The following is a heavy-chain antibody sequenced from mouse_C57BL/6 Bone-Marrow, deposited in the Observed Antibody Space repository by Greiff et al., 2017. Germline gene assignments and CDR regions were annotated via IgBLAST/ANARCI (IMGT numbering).Heavy chain of an antibody. CDR3: SFCDYYYFDY. CDR1: GFNIKDYY. D-gene: IGHD2-4*01. Sequence: EVQLQQSGAELVKPGASVKLSCTASGFNIKDYYMPWVKQRTEQGLEWIGRIDPEDGETKYAPKFQGKATITADTSSNTAYLQLSSLTSEDTAVYYCSFCDYYYFDYWGQGTTLTVSS. CDR2: IDPEDGET. J-gene: IGHJ2*01. V-gene: IGHV14-2*01.